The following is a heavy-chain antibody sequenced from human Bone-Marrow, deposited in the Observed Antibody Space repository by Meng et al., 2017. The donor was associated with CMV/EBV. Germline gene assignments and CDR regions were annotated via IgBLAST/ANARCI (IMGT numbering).Heavy chain of an antibody. CDR3: ARDVWLLPFYGMDV. V-gene: IGHV3-64*02. CDR2: ISSNGGST. Sequence: GESLKISCAASGFTFSSYAMHWVRQAPGKGLEYVSAISSNGGSTYYADSVKGRFTISRDNSKNTLYLQMGSLRAEDMAVYYCARDVWLLPFYGMDVWGQGTTVTVPS. D-gene: IGHD3-22*01. CDR1: GFTFSSYA. J-gene: IGHJ6*02.